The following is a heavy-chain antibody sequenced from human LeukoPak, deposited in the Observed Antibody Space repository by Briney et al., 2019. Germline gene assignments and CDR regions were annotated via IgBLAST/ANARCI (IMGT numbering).Heavy chain of an antibody. D-gene: IGHD2-2*02. CDR2: IYSGGST. Sequence: GRSLRLSCAASGFAVSSNYMSWVRQAPGKGLEWVSVIYSGGSTYYADSVKGRFTISRHNSKNTLYLQMNSLRAEDTAVYYCARGYRNHFDYWGQGTLVTVSS. V-gene: IGHV3-53*04. CDR3: ARGYRNHFDY. J-gene: IGHJ4*02. CDR1: GFAVSSNY.